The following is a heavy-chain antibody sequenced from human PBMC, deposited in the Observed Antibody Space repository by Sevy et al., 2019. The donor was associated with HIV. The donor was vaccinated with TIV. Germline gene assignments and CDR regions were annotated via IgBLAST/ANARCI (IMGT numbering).Heavy chain of an antibody. CDR2: FDPEDGET. CDR1: GYTLTELS. V-gene: IGHV1-24*01. J-gene: IGHJ4*02. CDR3: GTTREYYSDSSGYIDY. D-gene: IGHD3-22*01. Sequence: ASVKVSCKVSGYTLTELSMHWVRQAPGKGLEWMGRFDPEDGETIYPQMFQGRITMTEDPSTDTAYMELSSLRSEDTAVYYCGTTREYYSDSSGYIDYWGQGTLVTVSS.